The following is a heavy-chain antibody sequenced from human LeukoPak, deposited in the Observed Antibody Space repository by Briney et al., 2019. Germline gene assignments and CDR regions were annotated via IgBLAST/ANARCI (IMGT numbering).Heavy chain of an antibody. J-gene: IGHJ4*02. CDR3: ATSYGGSEGYFDY. V-gene: IGHV4-30-4*01. D-gene: IGHD5-12*01. CDR1: GGSISSGDYY. Sequence: SETLSLTCTVSGGSISSGDYYWSWIRQPPGKGLEWIAYMYYSGSTYYNPSLKSRVTMSADTSKNQLSLKLSSVTAADTAVYYCATSYGGSEGYFDYWGQGTLVTVSS. CDR2: MYYSGST.